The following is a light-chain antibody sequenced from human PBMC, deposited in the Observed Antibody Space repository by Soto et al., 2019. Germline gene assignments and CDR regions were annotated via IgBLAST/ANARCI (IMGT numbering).Light chain of an antibody. J-gene: IGLJ1*01. V-gene: IGLV2-14*03. Sequence: QPVLTQPASLSGSPGQSITISCTGTGSDIGGYNYVSWYQQHPGKAPKLIIHDVTNRPSGVSDRFFGSKSGNTASLTISGLQAEYEADYYCSSYRASSTTHYVFGTGTKLTVL. CDR1: GSDIGGYNY. CDR2: DVT. CDR3: SSYRASSTTHYV.